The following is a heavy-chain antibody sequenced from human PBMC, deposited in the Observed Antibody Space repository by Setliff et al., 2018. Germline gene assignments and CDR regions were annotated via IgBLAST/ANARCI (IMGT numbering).Heavy chain of an antibody. D-gene: IGHD3-22*01. Sequence: PSETLSLTCTVSAGSISSSSYYWGWIRQPPGKGLEWIATIHYSGSTYYNPYLKSRVTTSVDTSKNQFSLKLSSVTAADTAVYYCARQGRKSDSRGYYYWTDFDYWGQGALVTVSS. CDR2: IHYSGST. J-gene: IGHJ4*02. CDR3: ARQGRKSDSRGYYYWTDFDY. V-gene: IGHV4-39*01. CDR1: AGSISSSSYY.